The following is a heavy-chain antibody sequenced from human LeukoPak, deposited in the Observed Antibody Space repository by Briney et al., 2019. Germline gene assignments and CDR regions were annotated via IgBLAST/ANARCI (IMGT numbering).Heavy chain of an antibody. CDR2: IIPIFGTA. CDR3: ARAPWDYYGSGSYYPGGYYYYMDV. V-gene: IGHV1-69*05. Sequence: SVKVSCKASGGTSSSYAISWVRQAPGQGLEWMGGIIPIFGTANYAQKFQGRVTITTDESTSTAYMELSSLRSEDTAVYYCARAPWDYYGSGSYYPGGYYYYMDVWGKGTTVTVSS. J-gene: IGHJ6*03. CDR1: GGTSSSYA. D-gene: IGHD3-10*01.